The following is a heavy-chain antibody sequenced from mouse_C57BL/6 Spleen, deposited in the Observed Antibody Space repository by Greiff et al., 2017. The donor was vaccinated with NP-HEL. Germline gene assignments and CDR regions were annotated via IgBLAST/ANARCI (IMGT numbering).Heavy chain of an antibody. Sequence: QVQLQQSGAELVRPGASVTLSCKASGYTFTDYEMHWVKQTPVHGLEWIGAIDPETGGTAYNQKFKGKAILTADKSSSTAYMELRSLTSDDSAVYYCTRTTTGYAMDYWGQGTSVTVSS. V-gene: IGHV1-15*01. CDR2: IDPETGGT. CDR3: TRTTTGYAMDY. CDR1: GYTFTDYE. D-gene: IGHD1-1*01. J-gene: IGHJ4*01.